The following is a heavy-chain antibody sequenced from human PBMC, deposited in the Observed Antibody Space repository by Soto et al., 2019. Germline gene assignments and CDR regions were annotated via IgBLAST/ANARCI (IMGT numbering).Heavy chain of an antibody. Sequence: ASVKVSCKVSGYTLTELFMHWVRQAPGKGLEWMGGFDPEDGETIYAQKFQGRVTMTEDTSTDTANMELSSLRSDDTAVNYCAREVVRVAGTRWFDPWGQGTLVTVPS. CDR1: GYTLTELF. CDR2: FDPEDGET. J-gene: IGHJ5*02. CDR3: AREVVRVAGTRWFDP. D-gene: IGHD6-19*01. V-gene: IGHV1-24*01.